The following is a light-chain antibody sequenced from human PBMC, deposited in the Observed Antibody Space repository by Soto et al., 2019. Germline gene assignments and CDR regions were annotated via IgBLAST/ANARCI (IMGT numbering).Light chain of an antibody. Sequence: QSALTQPPSASASPGQSVTISCTGTSSDVGGYNYVSWYQQHPGEAPKLMIYEVTKRPSGVPDRFSGSKSGNTASLTVSGLQAEDEADYYCSSYGGSNNLVFGGGTKVTVL. CDR3: SSYGGSNNLV. CDR1: SSDVGGYNY. CDR2: EVT. J-gene: IGLJ2*01. V-gene: IGLV2-8*01.